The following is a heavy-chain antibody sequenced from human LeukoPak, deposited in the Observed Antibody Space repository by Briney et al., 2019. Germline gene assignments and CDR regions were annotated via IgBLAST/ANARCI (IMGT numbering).Heavy chain of an antibody. V-gene: IGHV3-74*01. CDR2: MYGDMRDI. CDR3: ARDLGLRGST. D-gene: IGHD5-12*01. CDR1: GLTFSNSW. Sequence: GGSLRLSCEASGLTFSNSWMHWVRQIPGKGLVWVSRMYGDMRDISYADSVKGRFTISRDNAKNTVYLQMNSLRGEDTAVYYYARDLGLRGSTWGQGTLVTVSS. J-gene: IGHJ5*02.